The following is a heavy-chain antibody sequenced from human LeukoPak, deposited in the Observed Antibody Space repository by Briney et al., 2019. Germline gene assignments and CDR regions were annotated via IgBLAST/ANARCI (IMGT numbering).Heavy chain of an antibody. V-gene: IGHV1-18*01. J-gene: IGHJ6*03. D-gene: IGHD5-18*01. CDR2: ISAYNGNT. CDR1: GYTFTSYG. Sequence: GASVKVSCKASGYTFTSYGISWVRQAPGQGLEWMGWISAYNGNTNYTQKLQGRVTMTTDTSTSTAYMELRSLRSDDTAVYYCARVEDTAKPSYYYYYMDVWGKGTTVTVSS. CDR3: ARVEDTAKPSYYYYYMDV.